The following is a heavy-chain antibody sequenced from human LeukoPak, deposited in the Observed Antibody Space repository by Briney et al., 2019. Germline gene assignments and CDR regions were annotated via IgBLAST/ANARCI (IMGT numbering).Heavy chain of an antibody. CDR3: ARKVTAAAGGHWFDP. V-gene: IGHV1-18*01. J-gene: IGHJ5*02. Sequence: ASVKVSCKASGYTFTSYGISWVRQAPGQGLEWLGWISAYNGNTNYAQKLQGRVTMTTDTSTSTAYMELRSLRSDDTAVYYCARKVTAAAGGHWFDPWGQGTLVTVSS. D-gene: IGHD6-13*01. CDR2: ISAYNGNT. CDR1: GYTFTSYG.